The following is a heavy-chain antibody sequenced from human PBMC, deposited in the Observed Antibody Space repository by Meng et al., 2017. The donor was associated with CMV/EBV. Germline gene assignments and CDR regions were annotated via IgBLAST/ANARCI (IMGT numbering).Heavy chain of an antibody. V-gene: IGHV4-30-4*08. CDR3: ARVTSRVAGAFDY. D-gene: IGHD1-14*01. J-gene: IGHJ4*02. CDR2: IYYSGST. CDR1: GGSISSGDYY. Sequence: GQLQESGPGLVTPSQTLSLTCTVSGGSISSGDYYWSWIRQPPGKGLEWIGYIYYSGSTYYNPSLKSRVTIPVDTSKNQFSLKLSSVTAADTAVYYCARVTSRVAGAFDYWGQGTLVTVSS.